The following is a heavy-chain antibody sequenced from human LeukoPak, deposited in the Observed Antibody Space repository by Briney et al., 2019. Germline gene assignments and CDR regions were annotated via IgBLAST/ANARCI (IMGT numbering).Heavy chain of an antibody. Sequence: GGSLRLSCAASGFAFRSHGMNWVRQAPGKGLEWVSGIRGDGVTTYYADSVKGRFTISRDNAKNSLYLQMNSLRAEDTAVYYCARSKTQDVDAFDIWGQGTMVTVSS. CDR2: IRGDGVTT. J-gene: IGHJ3*02. CDR3: ARSKTQDVDAFDI. V-gene: IGHV3-21*01. CDR1: GFAFRSHG.